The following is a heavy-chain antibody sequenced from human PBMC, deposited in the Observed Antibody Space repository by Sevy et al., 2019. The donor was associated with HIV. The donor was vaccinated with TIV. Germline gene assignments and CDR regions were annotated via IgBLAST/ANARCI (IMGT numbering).Heavy chain of an antibody. CDR1: GFDFSDYY. CDR3: VGRRYSPAYSWSYHFDY. CDR2: ISVSSSAK. V-gene: IGHV3-11*01. Sequence: GGSLRLSCAASGFDFSDYYMNWIRQTPGKGLEWISYISVSSSAKYYTDSVKGRFAISRANARNSLYLQMNILRVEDTAVYFCVGRRYSPAYSWSYHFDYWGQGALVTVSS. J-gene: IGHJ4*02. D-gene: IGHD3-16*01.